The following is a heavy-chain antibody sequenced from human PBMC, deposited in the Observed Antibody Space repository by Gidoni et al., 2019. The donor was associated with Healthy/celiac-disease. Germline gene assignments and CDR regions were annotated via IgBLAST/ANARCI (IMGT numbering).Heavy chain of an antibody. D-gene: IGHD3-3*01. J-gene: IGHJ6*03. CDR1: GLTFSNYA. CDR3: ARGNYDFWSGSPFYYYMDV. V-gene: IGHV3-30-3*01. Sequence: QGQLVESGGGVGQPGRSLRLPCAASGLTFSNYAMHWVRQAPGKGLEWVAVISYDGSNTYYADSVKGRFTISRDNSKNTLYLQMNSLRAEDTAVYYCARGNYDFWSGSPFYYYMDVWGKGTTVTVSS. CDR2: ISYDGSNT.